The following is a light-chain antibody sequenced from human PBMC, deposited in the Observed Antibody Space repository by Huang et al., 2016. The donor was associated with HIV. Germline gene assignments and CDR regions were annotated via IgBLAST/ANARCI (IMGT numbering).Light chain of an antibody. CDR1: QSVSSSY. CDR3: QQYGTSWT. J-gene: IGKJ1*01. V-gene: IGKV3-20*01. CDR2: GAS. Sequence: EIVLTQSPGTLSLSPGERATLSCRASQSVSSSYLAWYQQKRGQAPRLIIYGASSGATVIPGRFSGSGSGTDFTLTISRLEPEDFAVFYCQQYGTSWTFGQGTKVEIK.